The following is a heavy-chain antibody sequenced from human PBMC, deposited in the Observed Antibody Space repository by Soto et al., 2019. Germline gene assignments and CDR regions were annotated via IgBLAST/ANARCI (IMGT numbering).Heavy chain of an antibody. CDR1: GFTFTTYA. CDR2: INSGGDGT. V-gene: IGHV3-23*01. Sequence: EVQLLESGGGLIQPGGSLRLSCAASGFTFTTYAMNWVRQAPGKGLEWVSGINSGGDGTYYAGSVEGRFTISRDNSKNTLSLRMNSLRAEDTAVYYCAKGVVGYTSWFDPWGQGTLVTVSS. J-gene: IGHJ5*02. CDR3: AKGVVGYTSWFDP. D-gene: IGHD5-12*01.